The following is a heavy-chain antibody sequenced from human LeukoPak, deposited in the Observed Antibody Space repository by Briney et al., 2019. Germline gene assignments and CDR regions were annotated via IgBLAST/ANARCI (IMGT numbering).Heavy chain of an antibody. Sequence: GESLKISCKGSGYSFTSYWIGWVRQMPGKGLEWMGIVYPGDSDTSYSPSFQGQVTISADKSISTAYLQWSSLKASDTAMYYCATLSGWVSSDYHYYMDVWGKGTTVTVSS. CDR1: GYSFTSYW. V-gene: IGHV5-51*01. D-gene: IGHD6-25*01. CDR3: ATLSGWVSSDYHYYMDV. CDR2: VYPGDSDT. J-gene: IGHJ6*03.